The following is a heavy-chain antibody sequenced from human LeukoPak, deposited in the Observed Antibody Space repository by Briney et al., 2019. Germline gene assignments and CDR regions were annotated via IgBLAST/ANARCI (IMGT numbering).Heavy chain of an antibody. J-gene: IGHJ4*02. V-gene: IGHV3-23*01. CDR3: AKNGHGSGSYYPRTKYYFDY. D-gene: IGHD3-10*01. CDR2: ISTSGGST. Sequence: GGSLRLSCEASGFTFSTYWMSWVRQAPGKGLEWVATISTSGGSTYYADFVKGRFTISRDNSKNTLYLQMNSLRAEDTAVYYCAKNGHGSGSYYPRTKYYFDYWGQGTLVTVSS. CDR1: GFTFSTYW.